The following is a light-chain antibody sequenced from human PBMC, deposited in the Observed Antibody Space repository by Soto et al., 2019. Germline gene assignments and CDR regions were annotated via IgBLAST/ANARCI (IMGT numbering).Light chain of an antibody. Sequence: QTVVTQEPSFSVSPGGTVTLTCGLSSGSVSTNSYPSWYQQTPGQAPRTLIYSTNTRSSGVPDRFSGSILGNKAALTIAGAQADDESDYYCVLYMGSGISLFGGGTQLTVL. CDR1: SGSVSTNSY. J-gene: IGLJ2*01. CDR3: VLYMGSGISL. CDR2: STN. V-gene: IGLV8-61*01.